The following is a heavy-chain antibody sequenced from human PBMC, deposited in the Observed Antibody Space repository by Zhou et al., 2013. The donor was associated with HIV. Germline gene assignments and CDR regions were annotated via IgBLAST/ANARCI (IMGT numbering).Heavy chain of an antibody. CDR2: ISGNNGNT. CDR3: ARVLLDRSDY. CDR1: GYTFTNYA. V-gene: IGHV1-18*04. Sequence: QVQLVQSGAEVKKPGASVKVSCKASGYTFTNYAIHWVRQAPGQGLEWMGWISGNNGNTKYAQKFHGRVTMSTDTSTSTAYMEVRSLRSDDTAVYYCARVLLDRSDYWGQGTLVTVSS. J-gene: IGHJ4*02.